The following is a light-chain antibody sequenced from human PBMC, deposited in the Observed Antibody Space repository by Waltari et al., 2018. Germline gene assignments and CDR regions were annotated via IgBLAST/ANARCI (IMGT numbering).Light chain of an antibody. CDR2: AAS. J-gene: IGKJ1*01. Sequence: DIQMTQSPSSLSASVGDRVSITCRTSQTISSYLNWYKQKPGKAPNLRMYAASSLQSGVPSMFSGSGSGTDFTLTISSLQSEDFATYYCQQTYSTPRTFGQGTKVEVK. V-gene: IGKV1-39*01. CDR3: QQTYSTPRT. CDR1: QTISSY.